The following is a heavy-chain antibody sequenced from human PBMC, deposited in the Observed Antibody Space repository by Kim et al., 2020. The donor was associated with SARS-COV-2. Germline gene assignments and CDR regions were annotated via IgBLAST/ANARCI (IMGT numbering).Heavy chain of an antibody. J-gene: IGHJ3*02. CDR1: GFAFNDYS. Sequence: GGSLRLSCATSGFAFNDYSFTWFRQAPGKGLEWVANVHVDGSKKFYVDSVKGRFTISRDNTANSVHLQMNSLRAEDTAVYYCARDRIWGQ. CDR3: ARDRI. V-gene: IGHV3-7*03. CDR2: VHVDGSKK.